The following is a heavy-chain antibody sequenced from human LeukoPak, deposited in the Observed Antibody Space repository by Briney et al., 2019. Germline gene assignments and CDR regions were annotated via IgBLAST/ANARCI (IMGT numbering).Heavy chain of an antibody. D-gene: IGHD3-10*01. CDR1: GGSISSSSYY. CDR2: IYYSGST. Sequence: PSETLSLTCTVSGGSISSSSYYWGWLRQPPGKGLEWIGSIYYSGSTYYNPSLKSRVTISVDTSKNQFSLKLSSVTAADTAVYYCASDVLLWFGELLNYFDYWGQGTLVTVSS. V-gene: IGHV4-39*07. CDR3: ASDVLLWFGELLNYFDY. J-gene: IGHJ4*02.